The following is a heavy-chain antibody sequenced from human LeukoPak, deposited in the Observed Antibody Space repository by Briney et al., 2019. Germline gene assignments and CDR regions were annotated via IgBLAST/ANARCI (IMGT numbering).Heavy chain of an antibody. V-gene: IGHV7-4-1*02. CDR3: VRVGGTGVPAAIDYYFFGMDV. CDR1: GYTFTKYG. CDR2: INTNTGKA. D-gene: IGHD2-2*01. J-gene: IGHJ6*02. Sequence: ASVKVSCKASGYTFTKYGMNWVRQAPGQGLEWMGWINTNTGKAMYAQGFTGRFVFSLDTSVSTAYLQISSLKTEDSAVYYCVRVGGTGVPAAIDYYFFGMDVWGQGTTVTVSS.